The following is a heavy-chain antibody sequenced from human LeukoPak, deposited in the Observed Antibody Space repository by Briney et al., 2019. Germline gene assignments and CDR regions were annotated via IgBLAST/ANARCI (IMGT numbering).Heavy chain of an antibody. CDR3: ARESGIAAALDL. CDR2: INTDGSST. CDR1: GFTFSSYW. D-gene: IGHD6-13*01. V-gene: IGHV3-74*01. J-gene: IGHJ5*02. Sequence: GGSLGLSCAASGFTFSSYWMHWVRQAPGKGLVWVSRINTDGSSTSYADSVKGRFTISRDNAENTLYLQMNSLRAEDTAVYYCARESGIAAALDLWGQGTLVTVSS.